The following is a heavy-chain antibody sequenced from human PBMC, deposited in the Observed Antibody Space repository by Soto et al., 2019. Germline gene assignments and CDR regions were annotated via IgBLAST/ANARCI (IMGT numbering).Heavy chain of an antibody. CDR2: IYYSGST. V-gene: IGHV4-39*01. D-gene: IGHD2-15*01. CDR3: ASPRFHCSGGSCYPEFDDY. J-gene: IGHJ4*02. CDR1: GGSISSSSYY. Sequence: SETLSLTCTVSGGSISSSSYYWGWIRQPPGKGLEWIGSIYYSGSTYYNPSLKSRVTISVDTSKNQFSLKLSSVTATDTAVYYCASPRFHCSGGSCYPEFDDYWGQGTLVTSPQ.